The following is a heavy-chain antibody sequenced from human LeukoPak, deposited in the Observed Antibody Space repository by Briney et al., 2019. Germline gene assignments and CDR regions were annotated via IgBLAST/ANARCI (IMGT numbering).Heavy chain of an antibody. J-gene: IGHJ3*02. CDR2: IYSGGTT. CDR3: ARDAEGIDAFDT. CDR1: GFTVSSNY. V-gene: IGHV3-66*01. Sequence: GSLILSCAASGFTVSSNYMSWVRQAPGKGLEWVSVIYSGGTTYYADSVKGRFTISRDNSKNSLYLQMNSLRAEDTAVYYCARDAEGIDAFDTWGQGTMVTVSS.